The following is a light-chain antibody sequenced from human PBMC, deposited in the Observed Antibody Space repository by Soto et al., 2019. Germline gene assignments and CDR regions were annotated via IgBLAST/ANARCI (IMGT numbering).Light chain of an antibody. CDR1: SGDVGGYNY. Sequence: QSALTQPASVSGSPGQSITISWTGTSGDVGGYNYVSWYQQHPGKAPKLMIYDVSNRPSGVSNRFSGSKSGNTASLTISGLQAEDEADYYCSSYTSSSTYVVFGGGTKVTVL. CDR2: DVS. J-gene: IGLJ2*01. CDR3: SSYTSSSTYVV. V-gene: IGLV2-14*01.